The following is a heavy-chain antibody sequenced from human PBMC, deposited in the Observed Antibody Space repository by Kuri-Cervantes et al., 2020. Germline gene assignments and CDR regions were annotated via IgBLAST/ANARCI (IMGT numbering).Heavy chain of an antibody. Sequence: ASVKVSCKASGYTFTNYGIAWVRQAPGQGLEWMGWISGYNGDTNYAQKFQGRLTMTTDTSTTTAYMELRSLTFDDTAVYFCARDRGGSHPFGAFDVWGQGTMVTVSS. CDR1: GYTFTNYG. CDR2: ISGYNGDT. D-gene: IGHD1-26*01. V-gene: IGHV1-18*01. CDR3: ARDRGGSHPFGAFDV. J-gene: IGHJ3*01.